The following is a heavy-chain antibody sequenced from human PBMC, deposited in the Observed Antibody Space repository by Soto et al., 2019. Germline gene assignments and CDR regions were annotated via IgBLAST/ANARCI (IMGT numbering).Heavy chain of an antibody. J-gene: IGHJ5*02. Sequence: SVEVSCKASGGTFSIYTIRWVRQATGQGLEWMGRIIPILGIANYAQKFQGRVTITADKSTSTAYMELRSLRSDDTAVYYCARGVGSGTYYNQYNWFDPWGQGTLVTSPQ. CDR2: IIPILGIA. V-gene: IGHV1-69*02. CDR3: ARGVGSGTYYNQYNWFDP. D-gene: IGHD3-10*01. CDR1: GGTFSIYT.